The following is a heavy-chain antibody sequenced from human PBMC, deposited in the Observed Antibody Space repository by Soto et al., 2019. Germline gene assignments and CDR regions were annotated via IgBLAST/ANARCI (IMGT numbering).Heavy chain of an antibody. Sequence: SETLSLTCAVYGGSFSGYYWSWIRQPPGKGLEWIGEINHSGSTNYNPPLKSRVTISVDTSKNQFSPKLSSVTAADTAVYYCARGFRFLEWLLYPDWFDPWGQGTLVTVSS. D-gene: IGHD3-3*01. V-gene: IGHV4-34*01. CDR2: INHSGST. CDR1: GGSFSGYY. CDR3: ARGFRFLEWLLYPDWFDP. J-gene: IGHJ5*02.